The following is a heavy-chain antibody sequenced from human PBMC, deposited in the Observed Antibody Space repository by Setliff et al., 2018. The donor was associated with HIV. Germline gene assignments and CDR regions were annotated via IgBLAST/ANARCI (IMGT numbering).Heavy chain of an antibody. D-gene: IGHD5-18*01. V-gene: IGHV4-59*01. CDR2: IYYSGST. J-gene: IGHJ4*02. Sequence: LSLTCTVSGDSISSYYWSWIRQPPGKGLEWIGYIYYSGSTNYNPSLKSRVTISLDMSKNQFSLRLSSVTAADTAVYYCARDSGYSFGFNYFDYWGQGTLVTV. CDR3: ARDSGYSFGFNYFDY. CDR1: GDSISSYY.